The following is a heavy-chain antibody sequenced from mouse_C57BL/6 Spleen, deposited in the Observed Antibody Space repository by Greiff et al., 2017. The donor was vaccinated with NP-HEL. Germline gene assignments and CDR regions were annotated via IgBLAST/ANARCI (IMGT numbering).Heavy chain of an antibody. D-gene: IGHD4-1*01. CDR1: GYTFTGYW. CDR3: AGGLGRVYAMDY. CDR2: ILPGSGST. V-gene: IGHV1-9*01. Sequence: QVQLKESGAELMKPGASVKLSCKATGYTFTGYWIEWVKQRPGHGLEWIGEILPGSGSTTYNEKFKGKATFTADTSSNTAYMQLSSLTTEDSAIDYCAGGLGRVYAMDYWGQGTSVTVSS. J-gene: IGHJ4*01.